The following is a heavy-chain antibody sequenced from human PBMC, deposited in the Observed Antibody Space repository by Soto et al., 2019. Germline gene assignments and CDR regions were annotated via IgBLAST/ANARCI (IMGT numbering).Heavy chain of an antibody. CDR3: ARDGQNYDFWSGYYGGFRY. CDR2: ISSSGSTI. CDR1: GFTFSDYY. J-gene: IGHJ4*02. D-gene: IGHD3-3*01. V-gene: IGHV3-11*01. Sequence: GGSLRLSCAASGFTFSDYYMSWIRQAPGKGLEWVSYISSSGSTIYYADSVKGRFTISRDNAKNSLYLQMNSLRAEDTAVYYCARDGQNYDFWSGYYGGFRYWGQGTLVTVSS.